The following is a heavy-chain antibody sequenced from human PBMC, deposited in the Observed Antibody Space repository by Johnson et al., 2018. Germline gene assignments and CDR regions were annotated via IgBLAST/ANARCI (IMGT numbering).Heavy chain of an antibody. CDR2: ISYVGSNK. J-gene: IGHJ3*02. Sequence: QVQLVESGGGVVQPGRSLRLSCAASGFTFSRYGMHWVRQAPGKGREWVAVISYVGSNKYYADSVKGRFTISRDNSKNTLYLQMNSLRAEDTAVYYRAKVEYSGSYLHAFDIWGQGTMVTVSS. CDR3: AKVEYSGSYLHAFDI. CDR1: GFTFSRYG. V-gene: IGHV3-30*18. D-gene: IGHD1-26*01.